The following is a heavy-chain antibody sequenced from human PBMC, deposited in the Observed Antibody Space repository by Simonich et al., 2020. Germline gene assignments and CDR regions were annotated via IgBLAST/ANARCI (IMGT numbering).Heavy chain of an antibody. CDR1: GGSFSGYY. J-gene: IGHJ4*02. V-gene: IGHV4-34*01. Sequence: QVQLQQWGAGLLKPSETLSLTCAVYGGSFSGYYWSWIRQPPGKGLEWIGEINHSVSTNYNPSLKSRVTLSVDTSKNQFSLKLSSVTAADTAVYYCARHLQLGPFDYWGQGTLVTVSS. D-gene: IGHD1-1*01. CDR2: INHSVST. CDR3: ARHLQLGPFDY.